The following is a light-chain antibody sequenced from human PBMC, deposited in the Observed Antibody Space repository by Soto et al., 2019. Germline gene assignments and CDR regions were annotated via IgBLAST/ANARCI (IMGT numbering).Light chain of an antibody. V-gene: IGKV1-5*02. CDR1: QSVSTR. CDR3: KQYNASWT. Sequence: DIQMTQSPSSLSASVGVRVTIICRAKQSVSTRLAWQQQTPGKPHKVLIDDASSWSGGAPSRFTGSGSGTEFTPTISSLPPDDFATYCRKQYNASWTFGEGTKVDIK. J-gene: IGKJ4*01. CDR2: DAS.